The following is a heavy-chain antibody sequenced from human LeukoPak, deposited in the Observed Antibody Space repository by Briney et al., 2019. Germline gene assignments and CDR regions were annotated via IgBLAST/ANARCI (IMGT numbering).Heavy chain of an antibody. J-gene: IGHJ4*02. CDR1: GYTFTGYY. CDR3: AGDHLLLWFGEYDY. CDR2: INPNSGGT. D-gene: IGHD3-10*01. V-gene: IGHV1-2*02. Sequence: ASVKVSCKASGYTFTGYYMHWVRQAPGQGLEWMGWINPNSGGTNYAQKFQGRVTMTRDTSISTAYMELSRLRSDDTAVYYCAGDHLLLWFGEYDYWGQGTLVTVSS.